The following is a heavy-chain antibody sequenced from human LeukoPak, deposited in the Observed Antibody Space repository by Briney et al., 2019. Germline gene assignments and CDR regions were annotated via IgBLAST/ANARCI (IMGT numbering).Heavy chain of an antibody. V-gene: IGHV4-34*01. CDR1: GGSFSGYY. J-gene: IGHJ4*02. CDR3: ARGPLPVEFDY. CDR2: INHSGST. Sequence: SETLSLTCAVYGGSFSGYYWSWIRQPPGKGLERIGEINHSGSTNYNPSLKSRVTISVDTSKNQFSLKLSSVTAADTAVYYCARGPLPVEFDYWGQGTLVTVSS.